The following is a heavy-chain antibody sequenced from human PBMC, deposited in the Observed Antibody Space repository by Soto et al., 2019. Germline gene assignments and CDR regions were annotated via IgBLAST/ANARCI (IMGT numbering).Heavy chain of an antibody. CDR2: ISAYNGNT. V-gene: IGHV1-18*01. D-gene: IGHD3-9*01. CDR3: ASVFFRYFDWLFRPLNWSDP. CDR1: GYTFTSYG. Sequence: ASVKVSCKASGYTFTSYGISWVRQAPGQGLEWMGWISAYNGNTNYAQKHQGRVTMTKDTSTSTAYMELRSLRSDDTAVYYCASVFFRYFDWLFRPLNWSDPWGQGTLVTVSS. J-gene: IGHJ5*02.